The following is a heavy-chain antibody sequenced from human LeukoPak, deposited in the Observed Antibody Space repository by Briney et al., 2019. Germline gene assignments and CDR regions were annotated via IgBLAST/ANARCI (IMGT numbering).Heavy chain of an antibody. CDR3: ARGYSSPWDRYFDY. J-gene: IGHJ4*02. Sequence: GGSLRLSCEGSGFTFSNYWMGWVRQAPGKGLQWVANIKTDGSEKYYVDSVKGRFTISRDNAKNLLNLQMNSLRAEDTAVYYCARGYSSPWDRYFDYWGQGTLVTVSS. CDR2: IKTDGSEK. D-gene: IGHD6-19*01. CDR1: GFTFSNYW. V-gene: IGHV3-7*01.